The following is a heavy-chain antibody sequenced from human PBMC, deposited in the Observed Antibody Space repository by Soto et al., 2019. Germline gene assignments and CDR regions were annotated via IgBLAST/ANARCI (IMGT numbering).Heavy chain of an antibody. V-gene: IGHV3-23*01. J-gene: IGHJ4*02. CDR1: GFTFSSYA. CDR3: AKVDGRYFASGSYFDY. Sequence: GGSLRLSCAASGFTFSSYAMTWVRQAPGKGLEWVSVISGSGGRTYYADSVKGRFTISRDNSKNMLYLQMNSLRAEETAVYYCAKVDGRYFASGSYFDYWGQGTLVTVSS. D-gene: IGHD3-10*01. CDR2: ISGSGGRT.